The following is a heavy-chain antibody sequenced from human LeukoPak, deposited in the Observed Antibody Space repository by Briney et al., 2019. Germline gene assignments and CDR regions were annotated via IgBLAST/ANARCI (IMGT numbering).Heavy chain of an antibody. CDR2: INHSGST. V-gene: IGHV4-34*01. CDR3: ARDPRYCSSTSCYYYYYYGMDV. Sequence: SETLSLTCAVYGGSFSGYYWSWIRQPPGKGLEWIGGINHSGSTNYNPSLKSRVTISVDTSKNQFSLKLSSVTAADTAVYYCARDPRYCSSTSCYYYYYYGMDVWGQGTTVTVSS. D-gene: IGHD2-2*01. CDR1: GGSFSGYY. J-gene: IGHJ6*02.